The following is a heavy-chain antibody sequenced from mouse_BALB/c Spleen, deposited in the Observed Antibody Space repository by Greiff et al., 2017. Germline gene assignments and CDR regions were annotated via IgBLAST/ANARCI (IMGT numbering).Heavy chain of an antibody. V-gene: IGHV1-7*01. J-gene: IGHJ3*01. D-gene: IGHD1-2*01. Sequence: QVQLQQSGAELAKPGASVKMSCKASGYTFTSYWMHWVKQRPGQGLEWIGYINPSTGYTEYNQKFKDKATLTADKSSSTAYMQLSSLTSEDSAVYYCANYYGTAWFADWGQGTLVTVSA. CDR2: INPSTGYT. CDR1: GYTFTSYW. CDR3: ANYYGTAWFAD.